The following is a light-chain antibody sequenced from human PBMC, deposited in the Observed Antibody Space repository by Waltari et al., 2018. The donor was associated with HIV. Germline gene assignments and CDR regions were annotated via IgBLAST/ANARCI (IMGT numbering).Light chain of an antibody. CDR1: SSDVVDYNS. J-gene: IGLJ1*01. Sequence: QSALTQPRSVSGSPGQSVTISCTGTSSDVVDYNSFSWYQQHPGKAPKLMIYDVSKWPSGVPDRFSGSKSGNTASLTISGLQAEDEADYYCCSYAGTYTYVFGTGTKVTVL. CDR3: CSYAGTYTYV. V-gene: IGLV2-11*01. CDR2: DVS.